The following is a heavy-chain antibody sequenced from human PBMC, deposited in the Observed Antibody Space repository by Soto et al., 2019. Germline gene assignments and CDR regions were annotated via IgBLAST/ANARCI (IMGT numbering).Heavy chain of an antibody. CDR1: GFTFSSYS. J-gene: IGHJ4*02. D-gene: IGHD3-10*01. CDR3: ARDLMGSSRFDY. CDR2: ISSSSTTI. V-gene: IGHV3-48*02. Sequence: EVQLVESGGGLVQPGGSLRLSCAASGFTFSSYSMNWVRQAAGKGLEWVSYISSSSTTIFYADSVKGRFTISRDNAKNSLYMQMKSLRDEDTAVYYYARDLMGSSRFDYWGQGTLVTVSS.